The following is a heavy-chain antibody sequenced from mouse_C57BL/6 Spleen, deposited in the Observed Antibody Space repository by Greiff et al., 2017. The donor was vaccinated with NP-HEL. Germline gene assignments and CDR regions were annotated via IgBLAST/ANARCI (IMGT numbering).Heavy chain of an antibody. Sequence: EVKLVESGEGLVKPGGSLKLSCAASGFTFSSYAMSWVRQTPEKRLEWVAYISSGGDYIYYADTVKGRFTISRGNARNTLYLQMSSLKSEDTAMYYCTRGDYGSSYFDYWGQGTTLTVSS. V-gene: IGHV5-9-1*02. J-gene: IGHJ2*01. CDR3: TRGDYGSSYFDY. CDR1: GFTFSSYA. CDR2: ISSGGDYI. D-gene: IGHD1-1*01.